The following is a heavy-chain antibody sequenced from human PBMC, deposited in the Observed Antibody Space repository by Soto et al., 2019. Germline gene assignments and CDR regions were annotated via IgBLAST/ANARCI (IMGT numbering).Heavy chain of an antibody. J-gene: IGHJ6*02. D-gene: IGHD2-15*01. V-gene: IGHV4-39*02. Sequence: SETLSLTCTVSGSSISSSSYYWGWIRQPPGKGLEWIGSIYYSGSTYYNPSLKSRVTISVDTSKNQFSLKLSSVTAADTAVYYCARDSVVANFYYYGMDVWGQGTTVTVSS. CDR3: ARDSVVANFYYYGMDV. CDR1: GSSISSSSYY. CDR2: IYYSGST.